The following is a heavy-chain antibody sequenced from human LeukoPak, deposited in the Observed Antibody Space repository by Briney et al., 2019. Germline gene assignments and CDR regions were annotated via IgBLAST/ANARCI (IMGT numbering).Heavy chain of an antibody. J-gene: IGHJ4*02. V-gene: IGHV3-30-3*01. Sequence: GGSLRLPCAASGFTFSSYAMHWVRQAPGKGLEWVAVISYDGSNKYYADSVKGRFTISRDNSKNTLYLQMNSLRAEDTAVYYCARDGRVTVTLYYFDYWGQGTLVTVSS. CDR1: GFTFSSYA. CDR2: ISYDGSNK. CDR3: ARDGRVTVTLYYFDY. D-gene: IGHD4-17*01.